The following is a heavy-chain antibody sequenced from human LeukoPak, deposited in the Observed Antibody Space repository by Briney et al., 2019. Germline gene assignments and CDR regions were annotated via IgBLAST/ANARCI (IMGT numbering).Heavy chain of an antibody. CDR1: GFTFDDYA. V-gene: IGHV3-9*01. J-gene: IGHJ4*02. CDR2: ISWNSGSI. CDR3: AKAGHYGSGSYYSDY. Sequence: GRSLRLSCAASGFTFDDYAMHWVRQAPGKGLEWVSGISWNSGSIGYADSVKGRFTISRDNAKHSLYLQMSSLRAGDTAVYYCAKAGHYGSGSYYSDYWGRGTLVTVSP. D-gene: IGHD3-10*01.